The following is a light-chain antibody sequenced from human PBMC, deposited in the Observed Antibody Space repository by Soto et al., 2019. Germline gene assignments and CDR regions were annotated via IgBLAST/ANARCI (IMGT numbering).Light chain of an antibody. J-gene: IGKJ1*01. CDR3: QQFNNWPPWT. CDR2: GAP. V-gene: IGKV3-15*01. CDR1: QSVSNRY. Sequence: EVVLTQSPGTLSLSPGEGATISCRASQSVSNRYFACYQKKPGQAPRLIFYGAPTRAAGIPDRFSGSGSGTEFTLTISGLQSDDFAVYYCQQFNNWPPWTFGQGTKVDIK.